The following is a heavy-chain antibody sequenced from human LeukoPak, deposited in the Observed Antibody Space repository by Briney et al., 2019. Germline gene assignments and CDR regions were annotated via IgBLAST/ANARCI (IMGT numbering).Heavy chain of an antibody. CDR2: MNPNSGNT. J-gene: IGHJ3*02. CDR1: GYTFTSYD. D-gene: IGHD3-22*01. V-gene: IGHV1-8*01. Sequence: GASVKVSFKASGYTFTSYDINWVRQATGQGLEWMGWMNPNSGNTGYAQKFQGRVTMTRNTSISTAYMELTSLRSEDTAVYYCARGFYYDSSGYYAFDIWGQGTMVTVSS. CDR3: ARGFYYDSSGYYAFDI.